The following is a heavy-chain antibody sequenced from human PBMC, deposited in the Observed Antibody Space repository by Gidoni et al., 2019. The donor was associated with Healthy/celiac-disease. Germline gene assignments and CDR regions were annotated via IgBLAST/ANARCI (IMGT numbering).Heavy chain of an antibody. CDR3: AISPYYYGSGSYYGGVD. D-gene: IGHD3-10*01. CDR2: INPSGST. J-gene: IGHJ4*02. CDR1: GVSFSGYY. Sequence: VQLQQWGAGLLKPSETLSLTCAVSGVSFSGYYWSWTRQPPGKGLDWIGEINPSGSTNYNPSLKSRVTIAVDTSKNQFALKLSSVTAADTAVYYCAISPYYYGSGSYYGGVDWGQGTLVTVSS. V-gene: IGHV4-34*01.